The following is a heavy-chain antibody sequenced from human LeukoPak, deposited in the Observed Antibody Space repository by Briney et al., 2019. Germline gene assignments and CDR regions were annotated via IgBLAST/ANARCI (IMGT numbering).Heavy chain of an antibody. CDR1: GLTFDYYA. CDR2: ISWNSDSI. Sequence: PGGSLRLSCAASGLTFDYYAMHWVRQAPGKGLEWVSGISWNSDSIVYADSVNGRFTISRDNAKNSLFLQMNSLRSEDTALYYCAKDDYNDPHYMDVWGKGTTVTVSS. CDR3: AKDDYNDPHYMDV. J-gene: IGHJ6*03. V-gene: IGHV3-9*01. D-gene: IGHD4-11*01.